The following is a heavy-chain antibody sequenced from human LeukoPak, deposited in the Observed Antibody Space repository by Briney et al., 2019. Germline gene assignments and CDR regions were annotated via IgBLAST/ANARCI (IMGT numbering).Heavy chain of an antibody. D-gene: IGHD3-10*01. Sequence: ASVTVSCKASGYTFTSYAMNWVRQAPGQGLEWMGWINTNTGNPTYAQGFTGRFVFSLDTSVSTAYLQISSLKAEDTAVYYCAREGGSGSPTIYYYYYYMDVWGKGTTVTVSS. CDR2: INTNTGNP. CDR3: AREGGSGSPTIYYYYYYMDV. J-gene: IGHJ6*03. V-gene: IGHV7-4-1*02. CDR1: GYTFTSYA.